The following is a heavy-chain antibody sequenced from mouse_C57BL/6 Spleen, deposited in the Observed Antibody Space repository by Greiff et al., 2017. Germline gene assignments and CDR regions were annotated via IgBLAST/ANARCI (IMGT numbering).Heavy chain of an antibody. CDR1: GFNIKNTY. J-gene: IGHJ1*03. D-gene: IGHD2-5*01. V-gene: IGHV14-3*01. CDR3: ARPYYSNCDWDFGV. Sequence: VQLKESVAELVRPGASVKLSCTASGFNIKNTYMHWVKQRPEQGLEWIGRIDPANGTTKYAPKFQGKATITADPSSNTAYLQLSSLTSEDTAIYYCARPYYSNCDWDFGVWGTGTTVTVAS. CDR2: IDPANGTT.